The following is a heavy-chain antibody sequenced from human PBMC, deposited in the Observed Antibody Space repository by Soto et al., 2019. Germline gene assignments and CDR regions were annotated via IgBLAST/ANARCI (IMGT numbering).Heavy chain of an antibody. CDR2: ISYDGSNK. J-gene: IGHJ6*01. CDR3: SRSKSPLDF. V-gene: IGHV3-30-3*01. Sequence: GGSLRLSWVGSGVIFGNYNFVWVRQAPGKGLEWVAVISYDGSNKYYADSVKGRFTISRDNSKNTLYLQMNSLRAEDTAVYYCSRSKSPLDFWG. CDR1: GVIFGNYN.